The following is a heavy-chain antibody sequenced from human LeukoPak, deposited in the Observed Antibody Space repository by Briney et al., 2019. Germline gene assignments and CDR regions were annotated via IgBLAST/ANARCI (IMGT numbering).Heavy chain of an antibody. D-gene: IGHD3-10*02. Sequence: SGTLSLTCTVSGGSISSSSYYWGWIRQPPGRGLEWIGSVYYVGDTYYNPSLKSRVTISVDTSKNQLSLKVTSVTAADTAVYYCARGGGNFDVARSDAFDFWGQGTMVTVSS. CDR3: ARGGGNFDVARSDAFDF. J-gene: IGHJ3*01. CDR1: GGSISSSSYY. CDR2: VYYVGDT. V-gene: IGHV4-39*01.